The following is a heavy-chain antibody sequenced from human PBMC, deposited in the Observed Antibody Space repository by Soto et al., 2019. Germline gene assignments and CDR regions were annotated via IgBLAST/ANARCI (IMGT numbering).Heavy chain of an antibody. CDR2: ISGSGGST. CDR3: AKSVVPAAISTIGYFQH. CDR1: GFTFSSYA. Sequence: GGSLRLSCAASGFTFSSYAMSWVRQAPGKGLEWVSAISGSGGSTYYADSVKGRFTISRDNSKNTLYLQMNSLRAEDTAVYYCAKSVVPAAISTIGYFQHWGQGTLVTVSS. D-gene: IGHD2-2*01. J-gene: IGHJ1*01. V-gene: IGHV3-23*01.